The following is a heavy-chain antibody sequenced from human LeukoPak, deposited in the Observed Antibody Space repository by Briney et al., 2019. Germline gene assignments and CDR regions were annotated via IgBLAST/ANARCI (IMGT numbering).Heavy chain of an antibody. V-gene: IGHV3-30*02. CDR1: GFTFSSYA. J-gene: IGHJ5*02. Sequence: GGSLRLSCAASGFTFSSYAMSWVRQAPGKGLEWVAFIRYDGSNKYYADSVKGRFTISRDNSKNTLYLQMNSLRAEDTAVYYCARAPIVGATNWFDPWGQGTLVTVSS. CDR2: IRYDGSNK. CDR3: ARAPIVGATNWFDP. D-gene: IGHD1-26*01.